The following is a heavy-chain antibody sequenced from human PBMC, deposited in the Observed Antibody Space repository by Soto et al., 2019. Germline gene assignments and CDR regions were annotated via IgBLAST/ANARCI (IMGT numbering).Heavy chain of an antibody. CDR1: GFTFSGYS. D-gene: IGHD2-8*01. J-gene: IGHJ5*02. Sequence: GGSLRLSCGASGFTFSGYSMNWVRQAPGKGLEWVSCITTGSATIYYADSVKGRFTISRDNAKNSLYLQMNSLREGDTAVYYCARDNGMAGSFDP. V-gene: IGHV3-48*02. CDR2: ITTGSATI. CDR3: ARDNGMAGSFDP.